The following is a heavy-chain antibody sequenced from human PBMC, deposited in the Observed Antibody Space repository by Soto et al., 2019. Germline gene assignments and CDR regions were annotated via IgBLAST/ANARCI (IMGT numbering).Heavy chain of an antibody. CDR2: INPSGGST. CDR3: ARDLLRGVIGGILDY. CDR1: GYTFTSYY. J-gene: IGHJ4*02. V-gene: IGHV1-46*01. D-gene: IGHD3-10*01. Sequence: ASVKVSCKASGYTFTSYYMHWVRQAPGQGLEWMGIINPSGGSTSYAQKFQGRVTMTRDTSTSTVYMELSSLRSEDTAVYYCARDLLRGVIGGILDYWGQGTLVTVSS.